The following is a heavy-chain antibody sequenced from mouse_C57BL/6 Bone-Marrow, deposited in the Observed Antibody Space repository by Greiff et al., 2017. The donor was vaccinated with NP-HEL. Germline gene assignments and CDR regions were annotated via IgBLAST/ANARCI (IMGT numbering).Heavy chain of an antibody. CDR2: IYPSDSET. Sequence: QVQLQQPGAELVRPGSSVKLSCKASGYTFTSYWMDWVKQRPGQGLEWIGNIYPSDSETHYNQKFKDKATLTVDKSSSTAYMQLSSLTSEDSAVYYCARDRYYGSSPYYFDYGGQGTTLTVSS. J-gene: IGHJ2*01. V-gene: IGHV1-61*01. D-gene: IGHD1-1*01. CDR1: GYTFTSYW. CDR3: ARDRYYGSSPYYFDY.